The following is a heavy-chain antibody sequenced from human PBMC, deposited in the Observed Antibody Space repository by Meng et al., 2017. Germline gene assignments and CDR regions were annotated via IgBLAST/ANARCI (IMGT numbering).Heavy chain of an antibody. Sequence: SVKVSCKASGGTFSSYAISWVRQAPGQGLEGRGGIIPIFGTANYAQKFQGRVTITTDESTSTAYMELSSRRSEDTAGYYCARGLMVRGAYNYFDDWGQGTLVTVSS. CDR3: ARGLMVRGAYNYFDD. CDR2: IIPIFGTA. J-gene: IGHJ4*02. V-gene: IGHV1-69*05. D-gene: IGHD3-10*01. CDR1: GGTFSSYA.